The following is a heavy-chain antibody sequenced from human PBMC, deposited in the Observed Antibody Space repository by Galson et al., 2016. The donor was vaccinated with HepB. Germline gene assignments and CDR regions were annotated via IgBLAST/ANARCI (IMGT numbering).Heavy chain of an antibody. CDR1: GGSISTYY. CDR3: VAGTAPRPGY. J-gene: IGHJ4*02. D-gene: IGHD6-6*01. Sequence: SETLSLTCGVSGGSISTYYWSWIRQPPGKGLEWIGYIHYTGNTNYNPSPNSRVALSLDTSSNQISLKLTSMTAADTAVYYCVAGTAPRPGYWGQGILVTVSS. CDR2: IHYTGNT. V-gene: IGHV4-59*01.